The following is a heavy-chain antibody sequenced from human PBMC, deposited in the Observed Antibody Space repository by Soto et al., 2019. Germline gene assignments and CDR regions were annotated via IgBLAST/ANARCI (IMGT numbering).Heavy chain of an antibody. J-gene: IGHJ5*02. CDR1: GYTFTGYY. D-gene: IGHD6-19*01. CDR2: INPNSGGT. V-gene: IGHV1-2*04. Sequence: ASVKVSCKASGYTFTGYYMHWVRQAPGQGLEWMGWINPNSGGTNYAQKFQGWVTMTRDTSISTAYMELSRLRSDATAVYYCARVYSSGWKFNWFDPWGQGTLVTVSS. CDR3: ARVYSSGWKFNWFDP.